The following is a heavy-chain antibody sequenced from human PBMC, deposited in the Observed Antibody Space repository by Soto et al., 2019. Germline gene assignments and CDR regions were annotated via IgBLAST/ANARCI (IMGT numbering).Heavy chain of an antibody. D-gene: IGHD3-22*01. CDR2: VKSKNDGGTT. V-gene: IGHV3-15*07. Sequence: GGSLRLSCAASGFTFSNAWINWVRQAPGKGLEWVGRVKSKNDGGTTDFAAPVKGRFAISRDDSKNMVYLEMNSLQTEDSAIYYCTTDSYITSIIVRFDYWGHGTLVTVS. J-gene: IGHJ4*01. CDR3: TTDSYITSIIVRFDY. CDR1: GFTFSNAW.